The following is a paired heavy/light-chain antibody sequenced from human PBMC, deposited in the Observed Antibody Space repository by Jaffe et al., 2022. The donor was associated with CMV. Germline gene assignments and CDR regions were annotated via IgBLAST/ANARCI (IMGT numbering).Heavy chain of an antibody. Sequence: EVQLVESGGALVQPGGSLRLSCAASGFNFNVYSMNWVRQTPRGLEWVSYITSDSRTIYYADSVKGRFTISRDNDKNSLYLQMNSLRDGDTAVYHCARGFQWAFDFWGQGILVTVSS. CDR2: ITSDSRTI. D-gene: IGHD1-26*01. V-gene: IGHV3-48*02. CDR3: ARGFQWAFDF. CDR1: GFNFNVYS. J-gene: IGHJ4*02.
Light chain of an antibody. V-gene: IGLV2-8*01. CDR1: SSDVGNYNR. Sequence: QSALTQPPSASGSPGQAVTISCTGTSSDVGNYNRVSWYQQHPGKAPNLLIYEVTKRPSGVPDRFSGSKSGNTASLTVSGLQAEDEGDYYCTSYAGGSNWAVFGGGTKLTVL. CDR2: EVT. J-gene: IGLJ3*02. CDR3: TSYAGGSNWAV.